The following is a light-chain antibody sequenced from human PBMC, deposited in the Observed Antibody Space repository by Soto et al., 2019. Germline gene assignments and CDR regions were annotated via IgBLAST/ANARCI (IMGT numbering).Light chain of an antibody. V-gene: IGLV2-14*03. Sequence: QSVLTQPASVSGSPGQSITIPCSGTSSVVGSYNVVSWYQQHPGKAHKLVIYDVSNRPSGVSPRFSGAKSGNTASLTIAGLQAEDEADYYCSSYTRRSTYVFGTGTKVTVL. J-gene: IGLJ1*01. CDR3: SSYTRRSTYV. CDR2: DVS. CDR1: SSVVGSYNV.